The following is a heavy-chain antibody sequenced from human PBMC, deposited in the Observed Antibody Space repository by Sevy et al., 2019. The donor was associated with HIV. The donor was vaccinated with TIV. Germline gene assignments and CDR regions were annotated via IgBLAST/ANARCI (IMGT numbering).Heavy chain of an antibody. V-gene: IGHV3-21*01. CDR2: ISSSSSYI. Sequence: GGSLRLSCAASGFTLNNYAMNWVRQAPGKGLEWVSSISSSSSYIYYADSVKGRFTISRDNAKNSLYLQMNSLRAEDTAVYYCAGENYYDSTAYRFDYWGQGTLVTVSS. J-gene: IGHJ4*02. CDR1: GFTLNNYA. D-gene: IGHD3-22*01. CDR3: AGENYYDSTAYRFDY.